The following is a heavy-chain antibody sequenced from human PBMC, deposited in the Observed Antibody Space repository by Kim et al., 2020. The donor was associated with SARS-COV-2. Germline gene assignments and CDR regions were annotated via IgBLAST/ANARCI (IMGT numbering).Heavy chain of an antibody. J-gene: IGHJ4*02. Sequence: AQKFQGRVTMTRDTSISTAYMELSRLRSDDTAAYYCARDLGVVITNEPDYWGQGTLVTVSS. D-gene: IGHD3-22*01. CDR3: ARDLGVVITNEPDY. V-gene: IGHV1-2*02.